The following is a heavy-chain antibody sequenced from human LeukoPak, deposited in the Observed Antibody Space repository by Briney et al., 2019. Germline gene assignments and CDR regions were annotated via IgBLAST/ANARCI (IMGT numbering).Heavy chain of an antibody. D-gene: IGHD3-3*01. CDR2: IKQDGSEK. CDR1: GFTFSSYW. CDR3: ARDPYYDFWSGWEYYFDY. V-gene: IGHV3-7*01. Sequence: GGSLRLSCAASGFTFSSYWMSWVRQAPGKGLEWVANIKQDGSEKYYVDSVKGRFTISRDNAKNSLYLQMNSLRAEDTAVYYCARDPYYDFWSGWEYYFDYWGQGTLVTVSS. J-gene: IGHJ4*02.